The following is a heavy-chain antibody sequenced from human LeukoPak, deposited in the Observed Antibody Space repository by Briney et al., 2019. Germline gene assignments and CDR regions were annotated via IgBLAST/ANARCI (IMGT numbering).Heavy chain of an antibody. Sequence: GGSLRLSCATSGFTFSLYWMNWVRQAPGKGLEWVANIKEDGSKKNYVESVKGRFTISRDNAKNSVFLQMNTLRADDTAVYYCTRATRDDYGDVHDAFDVWGQGTTVTVSS. D-gene: IGHD4-17*01. J-gene: IGHJ3*01. CDR1: GFTFSLYW. CDR3: TRATRDDYGDVHDAFDV. CDR2: IKEDGSKK. V-gene: IGHV3-7*01.